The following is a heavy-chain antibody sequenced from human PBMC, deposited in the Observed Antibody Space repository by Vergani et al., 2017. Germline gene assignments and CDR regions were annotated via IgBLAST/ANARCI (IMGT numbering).Heavy chain of an antibody. CDR2: INHSGST. CDR3: AREGICSSTSCYPFFVY. D-gene: IGHD2-2*01. CDR1: GFTVSSNY. V-gene: IGHV4-34*01. J-gene: IGHJ4*02. Sequence: VQLVESGGGLVQPGGSLRLSCAASGFTVSSNYMSWVRQAPGKGLEWIGEINHSGSTNYNPSLKIRVTISVDTSKNQFSLKLSSVTAADTAVYYCAREGICSSTSCYPFFVYWGQGTLVTVSS.